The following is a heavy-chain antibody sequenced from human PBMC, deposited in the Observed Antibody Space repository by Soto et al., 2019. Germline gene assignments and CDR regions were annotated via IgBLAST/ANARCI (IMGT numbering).Heavy chain of an antibody. J-gene: IGHJ6*02. CDR3: AKEYSSSRPYYYGMDV. CDR2: IIPIFGTA. Sequence: SVKVSCKASGGTFSSYAISWVRQAPGQGLEWMGGIIPIFGTANYAQKFQGRVTITADKSTSTAYMELSSLRSEDTAVYYCAKEYSSSRPYYYGMDVWGQGATVTVSS. D-gene: IGHD6-6*01. CDR1: GGTFSSYA. V-gene: IGHV1-69*06.